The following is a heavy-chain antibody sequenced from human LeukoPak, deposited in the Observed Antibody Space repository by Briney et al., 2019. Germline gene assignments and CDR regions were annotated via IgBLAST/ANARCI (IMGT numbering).Heavy chain of an antibody. CDR2: ISGSGGST. V-gene: IGHV3-23*01. J-gene: IGHJ4*02. Sequence: GGSLRLSCAASGPTFRSYAMNWVREAPGKGLEWVSAISGSGGSTYYADSVKGRFTVSRDNSKNTLYLQMNSLRAEDTAVYYCAKLTLRRGDYWGQGTLVTVSS. CDR1: GPTFRSYA. D-gene: IGHD3-10*01. CDR3: AKLTLRRGDY.